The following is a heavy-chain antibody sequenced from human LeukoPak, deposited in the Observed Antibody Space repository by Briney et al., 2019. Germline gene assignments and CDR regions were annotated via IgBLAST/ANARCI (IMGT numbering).Heavy chain of an antibody. V-gene: IGHV3-15*01. CDR2: IKSKKDGETK. D-gene: IGHD3-3*01. CDR3: TTGGGVLRFL. J-gene: IGHJ4*02. Sequence: GGSLRLSCATSGFDCSYAWMSWVRQAPGKGLEWVGRIKSKKDGETKDYAAPVKGRFTISRDDSDNTLFLQMNSLKTEDTGIYYCTTGGGVLRFLGGQGTLVTVSS. CDR1: GFDCSYAW.